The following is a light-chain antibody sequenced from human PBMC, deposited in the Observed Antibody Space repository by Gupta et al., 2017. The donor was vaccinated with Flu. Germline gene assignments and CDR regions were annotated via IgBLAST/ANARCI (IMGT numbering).Light chain of an antibody. CDR2: EDN. Sequence: QSVLTQPPSVSAPPGQKVTISCSGSSSNIGNNYVSWYQQFPGTAPKLLIYEDNKRPSGIPDRFSGSKSGTSATLGITGLQTGDEADYYCGTWDSSLSAGGVFGGGTKLTVL. J-gene: IGLJ3*02. V-gene: IGLV1-51*02. CDR1: SSNIGNNY. CDR3: GTWDSSLSAGGV.